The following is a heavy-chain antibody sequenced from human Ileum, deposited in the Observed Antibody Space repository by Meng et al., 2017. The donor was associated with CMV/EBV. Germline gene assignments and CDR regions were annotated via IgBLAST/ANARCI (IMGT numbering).Heavy chain of an antibody. V-gene: IGHV4-39*07. CDR2: IHHSGPS. CDR1: GGSIRTNTFY. CDR3: AMISGSYGY. J-gene: IGHJ4*02. D-gene: IGHD1-26*01. Sequence: SLVCSVSGGSIRTNTFYWAWVRQPPGKGLEWIGSIHHSGPSYYSPSLQSRVTISIDTSKSQFSLSLTSVTAADTAVYYCAMISGSYGYWGQGTRGT.